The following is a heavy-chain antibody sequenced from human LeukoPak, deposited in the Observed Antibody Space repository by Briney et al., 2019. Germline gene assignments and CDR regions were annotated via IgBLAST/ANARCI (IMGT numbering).Heavy chain of an antibody. CDR1: GYTLTELS. J-gene: IGHJ6*04. V-gene: IGHV1-24*01. D-gene: IGHD2-2*01. CDR2: FDPEDGET. Sequence: ASVKVSCKVSGYTLTELSMHWVRQAPGKGLEWMGGFDPEDGETIYAQKFQGRVTMTEDTSTDTAYMELSSLRSEDTAVYYCARDARRADIVVVPAATKIYYYYGMDVWGKGTTVTVSS. CDR3: ARDARRADIVVVPAATKIYYYYGMDV.